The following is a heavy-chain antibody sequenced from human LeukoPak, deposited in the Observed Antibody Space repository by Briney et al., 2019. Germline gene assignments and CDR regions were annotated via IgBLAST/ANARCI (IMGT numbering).Heavy chain of an antibody. CDR1: GGSISNYY. CDR2: IYTSGST. Sequence: SETLSLTCTVSGGSISNYYWSWIRQPAGKGLEWIGRIYTSGSTNYNTSLKSRVTISVDTSKNQFSLKLSSVTAADTAVYYCARAGFAGPLDYWGQGTLVTVSS. CDR3: ARAGFAGPLDY. V-gene: IGHV4-4*07. D-gene: IGHD2-15*01. J-gene: IGHJ4*02.